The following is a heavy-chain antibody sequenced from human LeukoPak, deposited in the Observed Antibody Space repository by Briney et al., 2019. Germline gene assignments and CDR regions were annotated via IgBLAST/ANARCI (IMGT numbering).Heavy chain of an antibody. CDR3: ARDVGPYYYDSSGYNWFDP. V-gene: IGHV4-59*01. D-gene: IGHD3-22*01. J-gene: IGHJ5*02. CDR1: GGSISSYY. CDR2: IYYSGST. Sequence: SETPSLTCTVSGGSISSYYWSWIRQPPGKGLEWIGYIYYSGSTNYNPSLKSRVTISVDTSKNQFSLKLSSVTAADTAVYYCARDVGPYYYDSSGYNWFDPWGQGTLVTISS.